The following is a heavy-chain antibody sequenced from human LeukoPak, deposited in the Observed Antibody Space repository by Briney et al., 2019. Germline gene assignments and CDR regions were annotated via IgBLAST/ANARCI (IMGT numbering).Heavy chain of an antibody. CDR3: ARSPEYYYYYMDV. CDR1: GFTFSSYW. V-gene: IGHV3-7*01. Sequence: GGSLRLSCAASGFTFSSYWMSRVRQAPGKGLEWVANIKQDGSEKYYVDSVKGRFTISRDNAKNSLYLQMNSLRAEDTAVYYCARSPEYYYYYMDVWGKGTTVTVSS. CDR2: IKQDGSEK. J-gene: IGHJ6*03.